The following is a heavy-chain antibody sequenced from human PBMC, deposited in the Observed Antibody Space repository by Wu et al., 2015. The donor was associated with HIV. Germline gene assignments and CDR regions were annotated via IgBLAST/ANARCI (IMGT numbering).Heavy chain of an antibody. D-gene: IGHD6-13*01. V-gene: IGHV1-69*13. CDR2: SIPRFGTA. CDR1: GGTFGTHA. Sequence: QVQLEQSGTEVKKPGSSVKLSCRAPGGTFGTHAINWVRQAPGQGLEWMGRSIPRFGTANYAEKFVGRVTISADESITGYMELSGLTYEDTAIYYCTRDPQDGSAWYTHWGQGNAGHRLL. CDR3: TRDPQDGSAWYTH. J-gene: IGHJ4*02.